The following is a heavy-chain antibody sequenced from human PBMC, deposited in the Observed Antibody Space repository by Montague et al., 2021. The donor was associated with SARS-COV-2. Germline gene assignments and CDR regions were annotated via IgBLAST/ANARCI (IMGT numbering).Heavy chain of an antibody. CDR1: GGSISSSSYY. J-gene: IGHJ4*02. V-gene: IGHV4-39*07. Sequence: SETRSLTCTVSGGSISSSSYYWGWIRQPPGKGLEWIGSIYYSGSTYYNPSLKSRVTISVDTSKNQFSLKLSSVTAADMAVYYCARGGYNGYWDYWGQGTLVTVSS. CDR3: ARGGYNGYWDY. D-gene: IGHD5-12*01. CDR2: IYYSGST.